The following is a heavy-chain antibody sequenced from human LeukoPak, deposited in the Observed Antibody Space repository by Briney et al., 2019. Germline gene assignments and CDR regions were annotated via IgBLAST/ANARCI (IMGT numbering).Heavy chain of an antibody. Sequence: PSETLSLTCTVSGGSIHSYWSWIRQPAGKGLEWIGRISGSGTITYNPALQSRLTISIDTSKNQFSLKLSSVAAADTAVYYCARLSNYYGSGSYRAHYYYYMDVWGKGTTVTVSS. CDR3: ARLSNYYGSGSYRAHYYYYMDV. V-gene: IGHV4-4*07. J-gene: IGHJ6*03. D-gene: IGHD3-10*01. CDR1: GGSIHSY. CDR2: ISGSGTI.